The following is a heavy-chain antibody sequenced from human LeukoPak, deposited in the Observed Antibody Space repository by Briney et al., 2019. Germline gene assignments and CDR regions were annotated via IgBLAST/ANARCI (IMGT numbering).Heavy chain of an antibody. CDR3: ARGGGYCSSTSCYGPLDAFDI. D-gene: IGHD2-2*01. V-gene: IGHV4-30-2*01. CDR1: GGSISSGGYS. J-gene: IGHJ3*02. CDR2: IYHSGST. Sequence: SQTLSLTCAVSGGSISSGGYSWSWIRQPPGKGLEWIGYIYHSGSTYYNPSLKSRVTISVDRSKNQFSLKLSSVTAADTAVYYCARGGGYCSSTSCYGPLDAFDIWGQGTMVTVSS.